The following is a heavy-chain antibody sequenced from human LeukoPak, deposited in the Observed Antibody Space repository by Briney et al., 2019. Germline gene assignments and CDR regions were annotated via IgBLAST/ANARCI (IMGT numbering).Heavy chain of an antibody. V-gene: IGHV5-51*01. CDR1: GYSFTSYW. Sequence: GESLKISCKGSGYSFTSYWIGWVRQMPGKGLEWMGIIYPGDSDTRYSPSFQGQVTISADKSINTAYLQWSSLKASDTAMYYCARLAYSSGWHSHFDYWGQGTLVTVSS. J-gene: IGHJ4*02. CDR3: ARLAYSSGWHSHFDY. D-gene: IGHD6-19*01. CDR2: IYPGDSDT.